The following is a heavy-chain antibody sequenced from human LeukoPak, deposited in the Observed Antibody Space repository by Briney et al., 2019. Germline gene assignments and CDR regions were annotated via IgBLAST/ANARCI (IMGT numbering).Heavy chain of an antibody. D-gene: IGHD3-22*01. Sequence: GGSLRLSCAASGFTFRSYAMSWVRQAPGKGLEWVSAISGSGGSTYYADSVKGRFTISRDNSKNTLYLQMNSLRAEDTAVYYCAKDQDYYDSSGYRPFDYWGQGTLVTVSS. CDR2: ISGSGGST. J-gene: IGHJ4*02. CDR1: GFTFRSYA. CDR3: AKDQDYYDSSGYRPFDY. V-gene: IGHV3-23*01.